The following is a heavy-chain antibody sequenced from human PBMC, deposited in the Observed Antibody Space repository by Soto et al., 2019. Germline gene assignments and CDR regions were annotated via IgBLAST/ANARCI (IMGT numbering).Heavy chain of an antibody. J-gene: IGHJ3*01. D-gene: IGHD2-15*01. Sequence: EVQLVGSGGSLVQPGGSLRLSCVASGFTFNLYAIRWVRQAPGKGLEYVSAISSNGGITYYANSVKDRFTISRDNSKNTLYLQMGSLRAEDMAVYYCARGKPNCCGGTCYPGTAFDFWGQGTMVTVSS. CDR3: ARGKPNCCGGTCYPGTAFDF. CDR1: GFTFNLYA. V-gene: IGHV3-64*01. CDR2: ISSNGGIT.